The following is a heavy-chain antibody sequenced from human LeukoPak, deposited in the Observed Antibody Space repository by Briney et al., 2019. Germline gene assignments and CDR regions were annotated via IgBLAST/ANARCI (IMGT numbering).Heavy chain of an antibody. J-gene: IGHJ5*02. CDR2: IIPIFGTA. CDR3: ARVPPVYYYDSSGYFNWFDP. CDR1: GGTFRSYA. V-gene: IGHV1-69*13. Sequence: SVKVSCKASGGTFRSYAISWVRQAPGRGLEWMGGIIPIFGTANYAQKFQGRVTITADESTSTAYMELSSLRSEDTAVYYCARVPPVYYYDSSGYFNWFDPWGQGTLVTVSS. D-gene: IGHD3-22*01.